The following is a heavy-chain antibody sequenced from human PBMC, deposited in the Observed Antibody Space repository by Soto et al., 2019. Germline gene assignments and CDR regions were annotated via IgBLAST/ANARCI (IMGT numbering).Heavy chain of an antibody. CDR3: VRDGAKTLRDWFDP. Sequence: SETLSLTCTVSGASISGFYWSWIRKSAGKGPEWIGRIYATGTTDYNPSLKSRVMMSVDTSKKQFSLKLRSVTAADTAVYYCVRDGAKTLRDWFDPWGQGISVTVSS. J-gene: IGHJ5*02. CDR2: IYATGTT. V-gene: IGHV4-4*07. CDR1: GASISGFY. D-gene: IGHD1-26*01.